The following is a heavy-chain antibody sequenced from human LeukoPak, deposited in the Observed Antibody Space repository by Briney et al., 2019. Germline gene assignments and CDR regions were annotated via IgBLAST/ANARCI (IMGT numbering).Heavy chain of an antibody. CDR3: ARTHLSYGDYGDSAWAFDI. V-gene: IGHV4-59*08. CDR1: GGSISSYY. J-gene: IGHJ3*02. D-gene: IGHD4-17*01. CDR2: IYYSGST. Sequence: SETLSLTCTVSGGSISSYYWSWIRQPSGKGLEWIGYIYYSGSTNYNPSLKSRVTISVDTSKNQFSLKLSSVTAADTAVYYCARTHLSYGDYGDSAWAFDIWGQGTMVTVSS.